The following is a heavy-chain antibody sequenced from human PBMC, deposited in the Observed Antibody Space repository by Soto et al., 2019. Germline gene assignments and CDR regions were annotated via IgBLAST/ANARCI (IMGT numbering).Heavy chain of an antibody. J-gene: IGHJ3*01. CDR3: ASGKGEITWPTAFDL. CDR1: GYTFTSYY. D-gene: IGHD3-10*01. CDR2: INPSDGGA. V-gene: IGHV1-46*04. Sequence: QVQLVQSGAEVKKPGASVKVSCETSGYTFTSYYMNWVRQAPGQGLQWMAIINPSDGGASYAQKLVGSVTLSIDVSTSTVYLASCALSSEMTAVYYCASGKGEITWPTAFDLWGQGTEVTLSS.